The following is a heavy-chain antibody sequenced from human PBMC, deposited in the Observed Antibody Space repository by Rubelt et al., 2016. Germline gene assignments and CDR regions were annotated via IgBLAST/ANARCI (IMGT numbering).Heavy chain of an antibody. D-gene: IGHD6-19*01. J-gene: IGHJ3*02. CDR1: GGTFSSYA. Sequence: QVQLVQSGAEVKKPGSSVKVSCKASGGTFSSYAISWVRQAPGQGLEWMGGIITIFGTENYAQKFQGRVTMTRNTSISTADMELSSLRSEDTAVYYCARGRLGDAFDIWGQGTMVTVSS. V-gene: IGHV1-69*06. CDR2: IITIFGTE. CDR3: ARGRLGDAFDI.